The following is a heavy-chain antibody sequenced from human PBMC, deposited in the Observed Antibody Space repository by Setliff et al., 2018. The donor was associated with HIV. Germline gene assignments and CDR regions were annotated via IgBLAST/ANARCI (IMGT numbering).Heavy chain of an antibody. V-gene: IGHV4-39*07. CDR3: ARSTYYYDSSGYDAFDI. J-gene: IGHJ3*02. D-gene: IGHD3-22*01. CDR2: IYYSGNS. Sequence: SETLSLTCAVSGGSISSGSYYWGWIRQPPGKGLEWIGSIYYSGNSYYNPSLKSRVSMSLDTSKNQFSLKLSSVTAADTAVYYCARSTYYYDSSGYDAFDIWGQGTMVTVSS. CDR1: GGSISSGSYY.